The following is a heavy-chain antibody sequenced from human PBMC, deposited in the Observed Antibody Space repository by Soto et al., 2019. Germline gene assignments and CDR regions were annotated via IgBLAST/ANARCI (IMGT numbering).Heavy chain of an antibody. V-gene: IGHV3-53*01. CDR2: IYSGGST. CDR1: GFTVSSNY. CDR3: ARDASGWYYFDY. Sequence: GGSLRLSCAASGFTVSSNYMSWVRQAPGKGLEWVSVIYSGGSTYYADSVKGRFTISRDNSKNTLYLQMNSLRAEDTAVYYCARDASGWYYFDYWGQGTLVTVSS. D-gene: IGHD6-19*01. J-gene: IGHJ4*02.